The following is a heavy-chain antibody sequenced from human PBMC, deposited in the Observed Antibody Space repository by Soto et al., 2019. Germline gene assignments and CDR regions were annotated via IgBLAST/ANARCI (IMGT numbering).Heavy chain of an antibody. CDR2: IIPLLYTT. D-gene: IGHD3-3*01. J-gene: IGHJ4*02. Sequence: SVKVSCKASGGTFSSHAVSWVRQAPGQGLEWVGGIIPLLYTTTYAQKFQGRVTITADESTSTAYMELTGLLSDDTAVYYCARDLKYYDFWSGSIPFDYWGQGTLVTVSS. V-gene: IGHV1-69*13. CDR1: GGTFSSHA. CDR3: ARDLKYYDFWSGSIPFDY.